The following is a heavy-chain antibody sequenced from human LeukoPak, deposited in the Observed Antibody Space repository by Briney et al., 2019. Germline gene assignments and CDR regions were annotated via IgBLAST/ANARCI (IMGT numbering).Heavy chain of an antibody. Sequence: GGSLRLSCAASGFTFNSYWMHWVRQAPGKGLVWVSRINSDGSGTSDADFVKGRFTISRDNSKNTLYLQMNSLRAEDTAMYYCARDRLTNDAFDIGGQGTMVTVSA. V-gene: IGHV3-74*01. D-gene: IGHD2-8*01. CDR1: GFTFNSYW. CDR3: ARDRLTNDAFDI. J-gene: IGHJ3*02. CDR2: INSDGSGT.